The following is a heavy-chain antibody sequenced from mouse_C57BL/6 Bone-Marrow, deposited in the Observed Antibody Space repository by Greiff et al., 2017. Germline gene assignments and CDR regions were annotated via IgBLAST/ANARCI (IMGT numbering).Heavy chain of an antibody. CDR3: ARGPG. CDR1: GYSITSGDY. V-gene: IGHV3-6*01. J-gene: IGHJ3*01. CDR2: ISYDGSN. Sequence: EVKLQESGPGLVKPSQSLSLTCSVTGYSITSGDYWNWIRQFPGNKLEWMGYISYDGSNNYNPSLKNRISITRDTSKNQFFLKLNSVTTEDTATYYCARGPGGGQGTLVTVSA. D-gene: IGHD3-2*02.